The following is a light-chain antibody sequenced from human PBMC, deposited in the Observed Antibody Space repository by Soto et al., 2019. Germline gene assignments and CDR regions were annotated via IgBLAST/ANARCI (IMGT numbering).Light chain of an antibody. CDR2: GAS. CDR3: QQYSRLPRT. CDR1: QSVSSNY. J-gene: IGKJ1*01. V-gene: IGKV3-20*01. Sequence: EIVLTQSPGTLSVSPGESATLACRASQSVSSNYLAWYHQKPGQPPRLLIYGASSRATDIPDRFSGSGSGADFTLTILRLEPEDFAVYYCQQYSRLPRTFGQGTRVDIK.